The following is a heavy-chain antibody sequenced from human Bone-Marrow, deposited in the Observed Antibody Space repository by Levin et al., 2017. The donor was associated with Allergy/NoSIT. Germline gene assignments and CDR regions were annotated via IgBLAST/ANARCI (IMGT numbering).Heavy chain of an antibody. V-gene: IGHV3-7*01. CDR2: IKQDGSEK. CDR1: GFTFNSYW. J-gene: IGHJ6*02. CDR3: ARDDYYGSGSYGAYYYYGMDF. D-gene: IGHD3-10*01. Sequence: GGSLRLSCAASGFTFNSYWMSWVRQAPGKGLEWVANIKQDGSEKYYVDSVKGRFTISRDNAKNSLYLQMNSLRAEDTAVYYCARDDYYGSGSYGAYYYYGMDFWGQGTTVTVSS.